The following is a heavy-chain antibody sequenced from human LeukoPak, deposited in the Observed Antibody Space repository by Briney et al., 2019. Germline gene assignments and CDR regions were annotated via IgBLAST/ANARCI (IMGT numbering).Heavy chain of an antibody. CDR2: ISGGGST. D-gene: IGHD6-19*01. Sequence: GGSLRLSCAASGFTFINYAMTWVRQAPGKGLEWVSAISGGGSTYYADSVKGRFTISRDNSKNTLYLQMNSLRAEDTAVYSCAKDRAVSGAESYSDYWGQGTLVTVSS. V-gene: IGHV3-23*01. CDR3: AKDRAVSGAESYSDY. CDR1: GFTFINYA. J-gene: IGHJ4*02.